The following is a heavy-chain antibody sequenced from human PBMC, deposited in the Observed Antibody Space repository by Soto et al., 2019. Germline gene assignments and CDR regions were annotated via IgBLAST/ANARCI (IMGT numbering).Heavy chain of an antibody. CDR2: KFYFGST. J-gene: IGHJ4*02. CDR1: GGSISNYY. V-gene: IGHV4-59*08. D-gene: IGHD3-9*01. CDR3: ARHSPDFDWLSQFDY. Sequence: SETLSLTCTVSGGSISNYYWIWIRQPPGKGLEWIGYKFYFGSTNYNPSLKSRVTISVDTSKNQFSLKLSSVTAADTAVYFCARHSPDFDWLSQFDYWGQGALVTVSS.